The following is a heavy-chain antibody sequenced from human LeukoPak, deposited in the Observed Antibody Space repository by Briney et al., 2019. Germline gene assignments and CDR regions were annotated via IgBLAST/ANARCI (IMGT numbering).Heavy chain of an antibody. D-gene: IGHD4-17*01. V-gene: IGHV1-18*01. Sequence: ASVKVSCKASGYTFTSYGISWVRQAPGQGLEWMGWISAYNGNSNYAQKLQGRVTMTTDTSTSTAYMELRSLRSDDTAVYYCARPSTVTTSIYYYYGMDVWGQGTTVTVSS. J-gene: IGHJ6*02. CDR3: ARPSTVTTSIYYYYGMDV. CDR2: ISAYNGNS. CDR1: GYTFTSYG.